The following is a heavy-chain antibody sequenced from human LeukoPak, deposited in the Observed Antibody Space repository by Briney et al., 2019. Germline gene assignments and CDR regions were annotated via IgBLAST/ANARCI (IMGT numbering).Heavy chain of an antibody. J-gene: IGHJ4*02. CDR2: INSTGST. CDR1: GGSISSYY. D-gene: IGHD3-10*01. V-gene: IGHV4-59*01. Sequence: PSETLSLTCTASGGSISSYYWSWIRQPPGKGLEWIGYINSTGSTNYNPSLESRVTISLETSKNQFSLKQISVTAADTAMYYCSRSGYYGGVGDYWGQGTLVAVSS. CDR3: SRSGYYGGVGDY.